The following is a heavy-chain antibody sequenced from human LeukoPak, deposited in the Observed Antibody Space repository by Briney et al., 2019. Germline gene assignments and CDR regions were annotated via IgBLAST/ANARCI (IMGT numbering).Heavy chain of an antibody. V-gene: IGHV4-59*01. J-gene: IGHJ4*02. CDR3: ARATPLVVVTATRFDY. Sequence: SETLSLTCTVSGGSISSYYWSWIRQPPGKGLEWIGYIYYSGSTNYNPSLKSRVTISVDKSKNQFSLKLSSVTAADTAVYYCARATPLVVVTATRFDYWGQGTLVTVSS. CDR2: IYYSGST. D-gene: IGHD2-21*02. CDR1: GGSISSYY.